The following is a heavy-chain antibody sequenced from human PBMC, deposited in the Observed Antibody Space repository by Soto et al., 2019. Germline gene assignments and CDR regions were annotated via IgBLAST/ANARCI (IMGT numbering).Heavy chain of an antibody. V-gene: IGHV3-33*01. Sequence: QVQLVESGGGVVQPGRSLRLSCAASGFTFSSYGMHWVRQAPGKGLEWVAVIWYDGSNKYYVDSVKGRFTISRDNSKNTLYLQMNSLRAEDTAVYYCARDAEVVVAATRFGMDVWGQGTTVTVSS. CDR2: IWYDGSNK. D-gene: IGHD2-15*01. CDR3: ARDAEVVVAATRFGMDV. CDR1: GFTFSSYG. J-gene: IGHJ6*02.